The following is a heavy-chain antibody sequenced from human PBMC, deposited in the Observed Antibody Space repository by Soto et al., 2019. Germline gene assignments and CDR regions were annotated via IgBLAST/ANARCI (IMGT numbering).Heavy chain of an antibody. D-gene: IGHD3-10*01. CDR1: GFTFTSYA. J-gene: IGHJ4*02. V-gene: IGHV3-23*01. CDR3: AKKYGSGRGYYFDY. Sequence: GGSLTLSCAASGFTFTSYAMNCVRQAPGKGLEWVSAISGSGGSTYYADSVKGRFTISRDNSKNTLYLQMNSLRAEDTAVYYCAKKYGSGRGYYFDYWGQGTLVTVSS. CDR2: ISGSGGST.